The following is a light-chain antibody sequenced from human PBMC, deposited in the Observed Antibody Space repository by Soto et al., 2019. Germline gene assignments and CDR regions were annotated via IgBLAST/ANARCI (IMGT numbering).Light chain of an antibody. CDR1: QSFLHSNGYNY. V-gene: IGKV2-28*01. Sequence: DIVMTQSPLSLPVNPGEPASISCRSSQSFLHSNGYNYLDWYLQKPGQSPQLLIYLGCDRASGVPDRFSGSESGTDFTLKISRVEAEDVGIYYYMQAGQTPRTFGQGTKVEIK. CDR3: MQAGQTPRT. J-gene: IGKJ1*01. CDR2: LGC.